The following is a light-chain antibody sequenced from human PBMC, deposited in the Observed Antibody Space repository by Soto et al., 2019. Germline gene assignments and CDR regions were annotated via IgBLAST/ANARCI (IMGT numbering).Light chain of an antibody. CDR2: DVS. CDR3: QQRSNWPPEYT. Sequence: ETVLTQSPATLSLSPGERATLSCRASQSVTTYLAWYRQKPGRAPRLLIYDVSNRATGIPARFSGSGSGTDCTLTISSLEPEDSAVYYGQQRSNWPPEYTVGQGTKLEI. J-gene: IGKJ2*01. CDR1: QSVTTY. V-gene: IGKV3-11*01.